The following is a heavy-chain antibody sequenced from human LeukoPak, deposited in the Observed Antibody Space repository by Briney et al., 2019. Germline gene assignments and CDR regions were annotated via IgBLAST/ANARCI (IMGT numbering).Heavy chain of an antibody. Sequence: SETLSLTCTVSGGSISSYYWSWIRQPPGKGLEWIGYIYYSGSTNYNPSLKSRVTISVDTSKNQFSLKLSSVTAADTAVYYCARDGENSGRYMAFDIWGQGTMVTVSS. CDR3: ARDGENSGRYMAFDI. J-gene: IGHJ3*02. CDR2: IYYSGST. D-gene: IGHD6-19*01. V-gene: IGHV4-59*01. CDR1: GGSISSYY.